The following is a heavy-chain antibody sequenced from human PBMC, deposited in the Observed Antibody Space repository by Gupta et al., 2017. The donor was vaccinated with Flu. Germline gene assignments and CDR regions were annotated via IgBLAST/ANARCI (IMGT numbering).Heavy chain of an antibody. D-gene: IGHD5-24*01. Sequence: EVQLVESGVGLVQPGGSLRLSCAASGFTFSASWMNWVRQAPGKGLEWVADISQDGNTKNYVDSLKGRFTGSRYNAKNSLYLQMGSLRAEDTAVYFCGRNRGWEQFDYWGQGTLVTVSS. J-gene: IGHJ4*02. CDR3: GRNRGWEQFDY. CDR2: ISQDGNTK. V-gene: IGHV3-7*01. CDR1: GFTFSASW.